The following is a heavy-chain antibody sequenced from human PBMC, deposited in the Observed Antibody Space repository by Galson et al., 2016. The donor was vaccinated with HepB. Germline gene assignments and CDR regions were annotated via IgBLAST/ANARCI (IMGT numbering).Heavy chain of an antibody. Sequence: SVKVSCKASGGTFSSYAISWVRQAPGQGLEWMGRVIPILPITNYAQKFQGRVTIAADRYSSTAYMELTGLRFEDTAMYYCAFHYYDGSDIDYWGQGTLLTVSS. CDR3: AFHYYDGSDIDY. D-gene: IGHD3-22*01. CDR2: VIPILPIT. V-gene: IGHV1-69*04. J-gene: IGHJ4*02. CDR1: GGTFSSYA.